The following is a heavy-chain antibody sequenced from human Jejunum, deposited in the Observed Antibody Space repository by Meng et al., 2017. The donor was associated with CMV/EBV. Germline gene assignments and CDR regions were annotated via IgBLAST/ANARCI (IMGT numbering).Heavy chain of an antibody. CDR2: SSAEGSKR. Sequence: YTCETYWVNWDRLVVGKGQRWSEHSSAEGSKRKYAESVRGRFNVSRDNGKKSVFLQMTNLRVEDTAVYYCARPISDWDYGGIEPFILWGQGTLVTVSS. CDR3: ARPISDWDYGGIEPFIL. J-gene: IGHJ4*02. D-gene: IGHD4-17*01. CDR1: YTCETYW. V-gene: IGHV3-74*03.